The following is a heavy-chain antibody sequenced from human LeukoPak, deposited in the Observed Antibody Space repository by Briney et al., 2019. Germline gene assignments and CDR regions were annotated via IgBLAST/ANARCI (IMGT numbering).Heavy chain of an antibody. CDR1: GGSLSGYY. V-gene: IGHV4-34*01. CDR3: ARDLYGGLFDY. J-gene: IGHJ4*02. D-gene: IGHD4/OR15-4a*01. CDR2: INHSGST. Sequence: SETLSLTCAVYGGSLSGYYWNWTRQPPGKGLEWIGEINHSGSTNYNPSLKSRVTMSVDTSKNQISLKLNSVTAADTAVYYCARDLYGGLFDYWGQGTLVTVSS.